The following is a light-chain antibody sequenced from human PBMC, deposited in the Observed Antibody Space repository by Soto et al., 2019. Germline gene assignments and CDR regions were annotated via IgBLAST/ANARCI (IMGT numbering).Light chain of an antibody. CDR2: GAS. V-gene: IGKV3-15*01. CDR1: QSVRSN. J-gene: IGKJ1*01. CDR3: HQYNNWPRT. Sequence: EIVMTQSPGTLSVSPGERATLSCMASQSVRSNLAWYQQKPGQAPRLLIYGASTRATGIPAGLSGSGSGTEFTLTISSLQSEDFAVYFCHQYNNWPRTFGQGTKVDIK.